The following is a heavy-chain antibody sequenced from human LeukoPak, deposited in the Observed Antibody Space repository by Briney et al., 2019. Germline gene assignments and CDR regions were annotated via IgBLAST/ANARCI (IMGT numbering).Heavy chain of an antibody. CDR2: IYYSGST. Sequence: SETLSLTCTVSGGSISHYYWSWIRQPPGKGLEWIGYIYYSGSTNYNPSLKSRVTISVDTSKNQFSLKLRSVTAADTAVYYCARERAVTTYYYFDYWGQGTLVTVPS. J-gene: IGHJ4*02. CDR1: GGSISHYY. D-gene: IGHD4-17*01. CDR3: ARERAVTTYYYFDY. V-gene: IGHV4-59*01.